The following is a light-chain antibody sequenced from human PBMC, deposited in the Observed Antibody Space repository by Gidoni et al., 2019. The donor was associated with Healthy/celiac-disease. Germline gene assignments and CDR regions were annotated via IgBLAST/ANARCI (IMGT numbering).Light chain of an antibody. CDR2: RDS. J-gene: IGLJ2*01. CDR3: QVWDSSTAVV. Sequence: SYEPTQPLPVSVALGQTARITCGGNNIGSKNVHWYQQKPGQAPVLVIYRDSNRPSGIPERFSGSNSGNTATLTISRAQAGDEADYYCQVWDSSTAVVFGGGTKLTVL. V-gene: IGLV3-9*01. CDR1: NIGSKN.